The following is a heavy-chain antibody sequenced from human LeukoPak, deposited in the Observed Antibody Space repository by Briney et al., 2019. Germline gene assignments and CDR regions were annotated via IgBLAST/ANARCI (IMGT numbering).Heavy chain of an antibody. J-gene: IGHJ4*02. Sequence: ASVKVSCKASGYTFTSYDINWVRQATGQGLEWMGWMNPNSGNTGYAQKFQGRVTMTRNTSISTAYMELSSLRSEDTAVYYRARDPNYYGSGSCCQTDYRGQGTLVTVSS. CDR1: GYTFTSYD. CDR2: MNPNSGNT. D-gene: IGHD3-10*01. V-gene: IGHV1-8*01. CDR3: ARDPNYYGSGSCCQTDY.